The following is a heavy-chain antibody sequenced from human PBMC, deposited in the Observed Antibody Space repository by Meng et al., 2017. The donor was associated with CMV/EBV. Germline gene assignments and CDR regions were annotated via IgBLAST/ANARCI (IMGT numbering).Heavy chain of an antibody. Sequence: DPMVQSVAEVKDPVDVLNVSCNASVYISNIYGVRSVPQDPGEWIEWMGCISANNHNTNNAQKSQGRATMTTYTSASTAYRELRSLRTDDKAVYYCARGVAAAGRAVNWGQGTLVTVSS. CDR1: VYISNIYG. CDR3: ARGVAAAGRAVN. D-gene: IGHD6-13*01. J-gene: IGHJ4*02. CDR2: ISANNHNT. V-gene: IGHV1-18*01.